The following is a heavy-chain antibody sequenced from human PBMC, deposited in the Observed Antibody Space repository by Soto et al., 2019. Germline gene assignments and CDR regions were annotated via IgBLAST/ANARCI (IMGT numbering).Heavy chain of an antibody. D-gene: IGHD6-19*01. CDR2: IKSKTDGGTT. Sequence: GGSLRLSCAASGFTFSNAWMNWVRQAPGKGLEWVGRIKSKTDGGTTDYAAPVKGRFTISRDDSKNTLYLQMNSLKTEDTAVYYCTTDEEGSIAVAGTVLYGMDVWGQGTTVTVSS. V-gene: IGHV3-15*07. CDR3: TTDEEGSIAVAGTVLYGMDV. CDR1: GFTFSNAW. J-gene: IGHJ6*02.